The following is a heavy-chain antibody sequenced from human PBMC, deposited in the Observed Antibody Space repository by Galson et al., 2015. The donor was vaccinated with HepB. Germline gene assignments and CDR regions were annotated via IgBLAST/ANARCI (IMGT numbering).Heavy chain of an antibody. Sequence: LSLTCTVSGGSISSGRYYWSWIRQPAGKGLEWIGRIYTSGSTNYNPSLKSRVTMSVHTSKNQFSLKLSSVTAADTAVYYCASVLRQLVPTGAFDIWGQGTMVTVSS. CDR1: GGSISSGRYY. J-gene: IGHJ3*02. V-gene: IGHV4-61*02. CDR2: IYTSGST. CDR3: ASVLRQLVPTGAFDI. D-gene: IGHD6-6*01.